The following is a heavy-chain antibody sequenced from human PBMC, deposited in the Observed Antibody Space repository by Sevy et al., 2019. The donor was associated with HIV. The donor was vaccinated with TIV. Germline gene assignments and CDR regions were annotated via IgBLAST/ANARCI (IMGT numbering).Heavy chain of an antibody. D-gene: IGHD1-26*01. CDR1: GGSITSLY. CDR3: AGENAWGRGYS. V-gene: IGHV4-59*08. Sequence: SETLSLNCTVSGGSITSLYWNWIRQPPGKGLECIANIYYNGHINYNPSLKSRVTLSLDTSKNQFSLRLSSVTAADTAMYYCAGENAWGRGYSWGQGNLVTVSS. J-gene: IGHJ4*02. CDR2: IYYNGHI.